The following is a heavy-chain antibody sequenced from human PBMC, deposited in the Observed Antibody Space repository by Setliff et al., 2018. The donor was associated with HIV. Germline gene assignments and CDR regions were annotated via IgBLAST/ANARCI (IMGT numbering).Heavy chain of an antibody. Sequence: ASVKVSCKASGYTFTRYGISWVRQAPGQGLEGMGWISANNGNTKYAQILQGRVTMTTDTSTSTANMDLRSLRSDDTAVYFCARDGEYQVLHYYYSGMDVWGQGTTVTVSS. J-gene: IGHJ6*02. V-gene: IGHV1-18*01. CDR1: GYTFTRYG. D-gene: IGHD2-2*01. CDR2: ISANNGNT. CDR3: ARDGEYQVLHYYYSGMDV.